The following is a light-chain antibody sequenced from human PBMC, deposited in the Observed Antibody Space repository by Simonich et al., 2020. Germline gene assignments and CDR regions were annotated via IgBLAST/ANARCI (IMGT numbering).Light chain of an antibody. CDR1: QSLLHSDGKTY. CDR3: MQSIQLPLT. Sequence: IVMTQTPLSLSVTPGQPASISCKSSQSLLHSDGKTYCYWYLQKPGQSPHLLINEVYNRFSGVPDRFSGSGSGTDFTLKISRVEAEDVGVYYCMQSIQLPLTFGGGTKVEIK. V-gene: IGKV2D-29*02. J-gene: IGKJ4*01. CDR2: EVY.